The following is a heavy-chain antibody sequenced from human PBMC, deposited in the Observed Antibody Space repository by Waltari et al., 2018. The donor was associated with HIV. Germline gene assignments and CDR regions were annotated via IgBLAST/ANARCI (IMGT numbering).Heavy chain of an antibody. D-gene: IGHD3-22*01. CDR3: ARETYYYDSSGPYFDY. V-gene: IGHV3-48*01. CDR1: GFTFTSNG. Sequence: EVQLVESGGGLVQHGGSLRLSCAASGFTFTSNGMNWVRQAPGKGLEWVSFISSSSSTIYYADSVKGRFTISRDNAKNSLYLQMNSLRAEDTAVYYCARETYYYDSSGPYFDYWGQGTLVTVSS. CDR2: ISSSSSTI. J-gene: IGHJ4*02.